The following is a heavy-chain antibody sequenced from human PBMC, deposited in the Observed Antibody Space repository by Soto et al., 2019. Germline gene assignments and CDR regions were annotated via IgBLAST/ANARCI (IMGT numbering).Heavy chain of an antibody. J-gene: IGHJ4*02. Sequence: EVQLVESGGGLVQPGGSLRLSCAASGFSFSTYWMSWVRQAPGKGLEWVANKKDDGGETYYVDSVKGRFTISRDNAKTSLFLQMNSLRAEDTAVYYCAKGGHIDFCGQGTLVTVSS. D-gene: IGHD3-16*01. CDR3: AKGGHIDF. CDR1: GFSFSTYW. V-gene: IGHV3-7*03. CDR2: KKDDGGET.